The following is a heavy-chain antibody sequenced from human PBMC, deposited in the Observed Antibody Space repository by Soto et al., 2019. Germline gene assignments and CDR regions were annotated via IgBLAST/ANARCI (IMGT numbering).Heavy chain of an antibody. CDR3: PTNPDSSGYYSSFDY. CDR2: IIPIFGTA. J-gene: IGHJ4*02. V-gene: IGHV1-69*13. Sequence: ASVKVSCKASGGTFSSYAISWVRQAPGQGLECMGGIIPIFGTANYAQKFQGRVTITADESTSTAYMELSSLRSEDTAVYYCPTNPDSSGYYSSFDYWGQGTLVTVSS. D-gene: IGHD3-22*01. CDR1: GGTFSSYA.